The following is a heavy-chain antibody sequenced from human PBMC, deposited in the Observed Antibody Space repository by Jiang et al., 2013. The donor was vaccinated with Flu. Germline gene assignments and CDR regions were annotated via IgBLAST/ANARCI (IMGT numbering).Heavy chain of an antibody. J-gene: IGHJ2*01. V-gene: IGHV6-1*01. D-gene: IGHD6-19*01. CDR2: TYYRSKWYN. Sequence: QTLSLTCAISGDSVASNSAAWNWIRQSPSRGLEWLGRTYYRSKWYNEYAISVKSRITINPDTSKNQLSLQLNSVTPEDTAVYYCARDPIPVAGWYFDLWGRGTLVTVSS. CDR1: GDSVASNSAA. CDR3: ARDPIPVAGWYFDL.